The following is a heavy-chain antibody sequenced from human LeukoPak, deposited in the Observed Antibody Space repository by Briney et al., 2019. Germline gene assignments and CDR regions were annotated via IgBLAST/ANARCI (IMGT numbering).Heavy chain of an antibody. J-gene: IGHJ6*02. Sequence: ASVKVSCKGSGYTFTNYAVHWVRQAPGQRLEWLGWINPGNGDTKYSQNFQGRVTVTSDTSAATAYVELNGLTSEDTAVYYCARERWHCRVNCYSVYYYALDVWGQGITVTVSS. CDR1: GYTFTNYA. CDR2: INPGNGDT. D-gene: IGHD2-15*01. V-gene: IGHV1-3*01. CDR3: ARERWHCRVNCYSVYYYALDV.